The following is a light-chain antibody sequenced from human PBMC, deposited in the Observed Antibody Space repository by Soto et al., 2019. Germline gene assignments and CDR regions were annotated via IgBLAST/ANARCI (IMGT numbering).Light chain of an antibody. CDR3: QQYSRAPIT. CDR1: QSVSRNY. CDR2: TAS. J-gene: IGKJ5*01. V-gene: IGKV3-20*01. Sequence: SWLPGEGATLSFRASQSVSRNYLAWYQQKPGQAPRLLIYTASRRATGIPDRFSGSGSGTDFTLTISRLEPEDSAVYYCQQYSRAPITFGQGTRLEIK.